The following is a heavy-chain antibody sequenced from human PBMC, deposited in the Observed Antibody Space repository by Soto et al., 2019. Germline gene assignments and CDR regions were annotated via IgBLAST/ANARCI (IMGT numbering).Heavy chain of an antibody. V-gene: IGHV4-30-4*01. CDR2: IYYSGST. CDR1: GGSISSGDYY. CDR3: ARERVVVVAATQYYYYAMDV. J-gene: IGHJ6*02. D-gene: IGHD2-15*01. Sequence: SETLSLTCTVSGGSISSGDYYWSWIRQPPGKGLEWIGYIYYSGSTYYNPSLKSRVTISVDTSKNQFSLKLSSVTAADTAVYYCARERVVVVAATQYYYYAMDVWGQGTTVTVSS.